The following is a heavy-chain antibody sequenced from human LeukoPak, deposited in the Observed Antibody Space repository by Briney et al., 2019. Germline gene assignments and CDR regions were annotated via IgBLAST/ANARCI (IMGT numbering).Heavy chain of an antibody. CDR3: AKDSAFYYIDV. D-gene: IGHD3-10*01. V-gene: IGHV3-30*18. J-gene: IGHJ6*03. CDR1: GFTFSSYG. Sequence: GGSLRLSCAASGFTFSSYGMHWVRQAPAKGLEWVAVISYDGSNKYYADSVKGRFTISRDNSKNTLYLQMNSLKGDDTAVYYCAKDSAFYYIDVWGKGTTVIISS. CDR2: ISYDGSNK.